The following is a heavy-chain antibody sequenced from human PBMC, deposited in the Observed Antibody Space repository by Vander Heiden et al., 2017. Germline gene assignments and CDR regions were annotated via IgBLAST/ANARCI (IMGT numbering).Heavy chain of an antibody. J-gene: IGHJ6*02. D-gene: IGHD6-19*01. Sequence: EVQLVQSGAEVKKPGESLRISCKGSGSSFTSYWINGVRQMPGKGLEWMGRIDPSDPYTNYSPSFQGHVTISVDRSINTADLQWSSLKASDTAMYYCARRGMGAGTENYYYGMDVWGQGTTVTVSS. CDR3: ARRGMGAGTENYYYGMDV. V-gene: IGHV5-10-1*03. CDR2: IDPSDPYT. CDR1: GSSFTSYW.